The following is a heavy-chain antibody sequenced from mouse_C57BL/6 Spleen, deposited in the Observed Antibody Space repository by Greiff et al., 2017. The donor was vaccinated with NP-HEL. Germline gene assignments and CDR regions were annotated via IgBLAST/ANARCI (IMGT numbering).Heavy chain of an antibody. CDR3: SLPFDY. CDR1: RSTLPIDS. J-gene: IGHJ2*01. CDR2: IYPILFHT. V-gene: IGHV1-81*01. Sequence: VQLQQSGAELARPAASVKLSCKGARSTLPIDSLIFLTPLTLQVLEWIGEIYPILFHTYYNEKFKGKATLTADKSSSTAYMELRSLTSEDSAVYFCSLPFDYWGQGTTLTVSS. D-gene: IGHD2-1*01.